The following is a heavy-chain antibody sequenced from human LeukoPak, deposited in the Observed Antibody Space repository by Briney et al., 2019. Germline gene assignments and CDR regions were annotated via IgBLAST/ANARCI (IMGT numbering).Heavy chain of an antibody. Sequence: GGSLRLSCAASGFTFSSYAMHWVRQAPGKGLEWVAVISYDGSNKYYADSVKGRFTISRDNSKNTLYLQMNSLRAEDTAVYYCARDLDYRFDYWGQGTLVTVSS. CDR1: GFTFSSYA. CDR3: ARDLDYRFDY. J-gene: IGHJ4*02. V-gene: IGHV3-30*04. D-gene: IGHD3-16*01. CDR2: ISYDGSNK.